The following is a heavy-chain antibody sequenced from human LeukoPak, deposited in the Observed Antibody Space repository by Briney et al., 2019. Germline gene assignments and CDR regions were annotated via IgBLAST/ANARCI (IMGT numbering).Heavy chain of an antibody. CDR2: ISYDGSNK. D-gene: IGHD6-25*01. CDR3: AKSEGSGWYYYYYGMDV. V-gene: IGHV3-30*18. Sequence: PGGSLRLSCAASGFTFSSYGMHWVRQAPGKGLEWVAVISYDGSNKYYADSVKGRFTISRDNSKNTLCLQMNSLRAEDTAVYYCAKSEGSGWYYYYYGMDVWGQGTTVTVSS. CDR1: GFTFSSYG. J-gene: IGHJ6*02.